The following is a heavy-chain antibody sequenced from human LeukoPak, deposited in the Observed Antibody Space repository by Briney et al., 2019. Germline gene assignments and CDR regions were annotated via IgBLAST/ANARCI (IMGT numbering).Heavy chain of an antibody. CDR3: AREDIVVVPAARRFSS. CDR1: GFTFSTYW. V-gene: IGHV3-7*01. Sequence: GGSLRLSCAASGFTFSTYWMSWVRQAPGKGLEWVANIKQDGSEKYYVDPVKGRFTISRDNAKKSLFLQLNSLRAEDTAVYYCAREDIVVVPAARRFSSWGQGTLVTVSS. CDR2: IKQDGSEK. J-gene: IGHJ5*02. D-gene: IGHD2-2*01.